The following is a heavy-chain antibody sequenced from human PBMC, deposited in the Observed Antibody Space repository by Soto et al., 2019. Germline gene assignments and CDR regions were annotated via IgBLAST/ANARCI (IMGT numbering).Heavy chain of an antibody. CDR1: GGSISNYY. CDR2: IYYSGST. J-gene: IGHJ4*02. D-gene: IGHD2-15*01. Sequence: QVHLQESGPGLVKPSETLSLTCTVSGGSISNYYWSWIRQPPGKGLEWIAYIYYSGSTNYNPSLKSRVTISLDTSKNQFSLKLSSVTAADTAVYYCARVGAATLSDYWGQGTLVTVSS. V-gene: IGHV4-59*01. CDR3: ARVGAATLSDY.